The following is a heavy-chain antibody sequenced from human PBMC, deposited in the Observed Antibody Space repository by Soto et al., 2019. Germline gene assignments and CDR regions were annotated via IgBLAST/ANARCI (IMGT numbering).Heavy chain of an antibody. CDR1: GFTFSSYG. D-gene: IGHD3-3*01. Sequence: PGGSLRLSCATSGFTFSSYGMHWVRQAPGKGLEWVAVISYDGSNKYYADSVKGRFTISRDNSKNTLYLQMNSLRAEDTAVYYCAKGLDYDFWSGYPAPNWFDPWGQGTLVTVSS. CDR3: AKGLDYDFWSGYPAPNWFDP. V-gene: IGHV3-30*18. J-gene: IGHJ5*02. CDR2: ISYDGSNK.